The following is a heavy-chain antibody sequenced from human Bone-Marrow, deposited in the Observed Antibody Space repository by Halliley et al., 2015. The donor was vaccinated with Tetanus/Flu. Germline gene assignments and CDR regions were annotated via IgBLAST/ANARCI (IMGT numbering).Heavy chain of an antibody. CDR2: IYYTGST. V-gene: IGHV4-30-4*01. J-gene: IGHJ6*02. D-gene: IGHD2-21*02. CDR1: GGSISSDNSY. Sequence: TLSLTCTVSGGSISSDNSYWSWIRQPPGKGLEWIGYIYYTGSTFYNPSLKSRITLSVATSKNQFSLKLKSVTAADTAVYYCVRGDYYGGDCFYYYSAMDVWGQGTTVTVSS. CDR3: VRGDYYGGDCFYYYSAMDV.